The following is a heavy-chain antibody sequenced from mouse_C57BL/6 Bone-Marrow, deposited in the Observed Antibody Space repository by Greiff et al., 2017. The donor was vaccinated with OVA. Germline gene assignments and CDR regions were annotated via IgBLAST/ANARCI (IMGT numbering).Heavy chain of an antibody. J-gene: IGHJ3*01. CDR2: IYPGNGDT. D-gene: IGHD2-3*01. CDR1: GYTFTSYW. CDR3: TRRGLLLGFAY. Sequence: VQLQQSGTVLARPGASVKMSCKTSGYTFTSYWLHWVKQRPGQGLEWIGAIYPGNGDTSYNQKFKGKAKLTAVTSASTAYMELISLTTDDSAVYYCTRRGLLLGFAYWGQGTIVTVSA. V-gene: IGHV1-5*01.